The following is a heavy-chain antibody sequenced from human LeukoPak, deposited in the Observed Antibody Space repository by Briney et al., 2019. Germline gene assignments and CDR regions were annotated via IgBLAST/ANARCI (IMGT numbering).Heavy chain of an antibody. CDR3: AKDAYSSSSYFDY. J-gene: IGHJ4*02. D-gene: IGHD6-6*01. CDR2: ISGSSSYK. V-gene: IGHV3-21*04. CDR1: GFTFSRYS. Sequence: GGSLRLSCAASGFTFSRYSMNWVRQAPGKGLEWVSSISGSSSYKYYADSVKGRFTNSRDNAKNSLYLQMNSLRAEDTAVYYCAKDAYSSSSYFDYWGQGTLVTVSS.